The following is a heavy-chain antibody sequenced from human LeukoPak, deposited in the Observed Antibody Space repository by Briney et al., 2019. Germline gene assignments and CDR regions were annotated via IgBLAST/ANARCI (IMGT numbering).Heavy chain of an antibody. D-gene: IGHD2-21*02. CDR2: NKSKTDGGTT. J-gene: IGHJ4*02. V-gene: IGHV3-15*01. CDR1: GFTFSNAW. CDR3: TTGSIVVVTANVY. Sequence: GGSLRLSCAASGFTFSNAWMSWVRQAPGKGLEWVGRNKSKTDGGTTDYAAPVKGRFTISRDDSKNTLYLQMNSLKTEDTAVYYCTTGSIVVVTANVYWGQGTLVTVSS.